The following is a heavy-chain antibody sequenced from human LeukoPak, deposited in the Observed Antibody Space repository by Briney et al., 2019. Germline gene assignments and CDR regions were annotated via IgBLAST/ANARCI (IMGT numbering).Heavy chain of an antibody. CDR1: GYTFTSYG. V-gene: IGHV1-2*02. D-gene: IGHD3/OR15-3a*01. Sequence: GASVKVSCKASGYTFTSYGISWVRQAPGQGLEWMGWIDPNSGGTDYAQKFRGRVTMTRDTSTSTAYMDLSSLISDDTAVYCCARDREGLAYFDYWGQGTLVTVSS. CDR2: IDPNSGGT. CDR3: ARDREGLAYFDY. J-gene: IGHJ4*02.